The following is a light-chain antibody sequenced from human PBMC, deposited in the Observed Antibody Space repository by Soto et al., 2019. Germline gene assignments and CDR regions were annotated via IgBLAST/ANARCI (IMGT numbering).Light chain of an antibody. J-gene: IGKJ2*01. Sequence: DTVMTQSPDSLAVSLGERATINCKSSQSVLYSSNNKNYLAWYQQKPGQPPRKLISWASARESGVPDRFSGSGSGTDFTLTISSLQAEDVAVYYCQQFYTTLGTFGQGTKLEIK. V-gene: IGKV4-1*01. CDR1: QSVLYSSNNKNY. CDR2: WAS. CDR3: QQFYTTLGT.